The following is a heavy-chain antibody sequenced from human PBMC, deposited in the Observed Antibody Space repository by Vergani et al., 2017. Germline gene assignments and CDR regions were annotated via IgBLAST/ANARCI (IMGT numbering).Heavy chain of an antibody. J-gene: IGHJ4*02. D-gene: IGHD3-10*01. V-gene: IGHV3-23*05. CDR2: IFSRGDST. Sequence: EVQLLQSEGAVVQPGGSLRLSCVASGLTFSSHAMSWVRQAPGKGLEWVSGIFSRGDSTYYADSGRVRFTISRDNSESTVSLQMSRLRADDTAVYYCGRYLGGIGGYYIDYWGQGTPVTVSS. CDR1: GLTFSSHA. CDR3: GRYLGGIGGYYIDY.